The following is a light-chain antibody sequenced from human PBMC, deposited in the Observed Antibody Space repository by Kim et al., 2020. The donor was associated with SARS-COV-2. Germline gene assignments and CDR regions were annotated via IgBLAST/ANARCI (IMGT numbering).Light chain of an antibody. CDR2: GKS. CDR3: NSRDSSTNHLV. Sequence: LGQTVRIPCQGDSRSSYYASLYQPEPGQAPVVVIYGKSSRLSGIPDRFPGSNSGDTASLTITGAQPEDEADDYCNSRDSSTNHLVFGGGTQLTVL. CDR1: SRSSYY. J-gene: IGLJ2*01. V-gene: IGLV3-19*01.